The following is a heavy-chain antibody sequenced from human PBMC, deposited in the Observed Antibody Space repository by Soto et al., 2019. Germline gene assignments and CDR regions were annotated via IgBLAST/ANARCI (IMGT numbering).Heavy chain of an antibody. J-gene: IGHJ6*02. CDR1: GYSFTSYW. D-gene: IGHD6-13*01. CDR3: ARSSIAAAGTTNDPYYYGMDV. V-gene: IGHV5-51*01. Sequence: GESLKISCKGSGYSFTSYWIGWVRQMPGKGLEWMGIIYPGDSDTRYSPSFQGQVTISADKSISTAYLQWSSLKASDTAMYYCARSSIAAAGTTNDPYYYGMDVWGQGTTVTVSS. CDR2: IYPGDSDT.